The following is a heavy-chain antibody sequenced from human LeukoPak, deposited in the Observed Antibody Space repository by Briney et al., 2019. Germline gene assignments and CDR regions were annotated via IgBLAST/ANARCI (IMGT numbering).Heavy chain of an antibody. D-gene: IGHD2-15*01. Sequence: GGSLRLFCAASGFTFSSYSMNWVRQAPGKGLEWVSSISSSSSHIYYADSVKGRFTISRDNAKNSLYLQMNSLRAEDTAVYYCARDRGYCSGGSCYSHGMDVWGQGTTVTVSS. CDR3: ARDRGYCSGGSCYSHGMDV. CDR2: ISSSSSHI. J-gene: IGHJ6*02. V-gene: IGHV3-21*01. CDR1: GFTFSSYS.